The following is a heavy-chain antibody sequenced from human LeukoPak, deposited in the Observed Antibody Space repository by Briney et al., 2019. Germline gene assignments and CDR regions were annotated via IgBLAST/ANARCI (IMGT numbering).Heavy chain of an antibody. Sequence: PGGSLRLPCVASGFTFSSYEMNWVRQAPGKGLEWVSSISSSSYIYYADSVKGRFTISRDNAKNSLYLQMNSLRAEDTAVYYCARDVDDYYDSSGYDYWGQGTLVTVSS. V-gene: IGHV3-21*01. CDR2: ISSSSYI. D-gene: IGHD3-22*01. CDR1: GFTFSSYE. CDR3: ARDVDDYYDSSGYDY. J-gene: IGHJ4*02.